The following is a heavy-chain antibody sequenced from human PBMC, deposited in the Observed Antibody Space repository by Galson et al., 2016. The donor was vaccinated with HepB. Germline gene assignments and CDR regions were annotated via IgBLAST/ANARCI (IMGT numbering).Heavy chain of an antibody. CDR2: IWYDGSIK. CDR3: ARDDFGDSIDY. CDR1: GFTFSSYG. D-gene: IGHD4-17*01. J-gene: IGHJ4*02. V-gene: IGHV3-33*01. Sequence: SLRLSCAASGFTFSSYGMHWVRQAPGKGLEWVAVIWYDGSIKYYADSLKGRSTISRDNSKNTLYMQMNSLRAEDTAVHYCARDDFGDSIDYWGRGTLVTVSS.